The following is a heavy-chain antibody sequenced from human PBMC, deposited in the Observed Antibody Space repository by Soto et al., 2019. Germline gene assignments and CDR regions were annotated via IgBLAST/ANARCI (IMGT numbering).Heavy chain of an antibody. D-gene: IGHD3-16*01. J-gene: IGHJ6*02. CDR2: IDPSDSYT. Sequence: LGESLKISCKGSGYSFTSYWISWVRQMPGKGLEWMGRIDPSDSYTNYSPSFQGHVTISADKSISTAYLQWSSLKASDTAMYYCARHGGQKQTYYHYGMDVWGQGTTVTV. V-gene: IGHV5-10-1*01. CDR3: ARHGGQKQTYYHYGMDV. CDR1: GYSFTSYW.